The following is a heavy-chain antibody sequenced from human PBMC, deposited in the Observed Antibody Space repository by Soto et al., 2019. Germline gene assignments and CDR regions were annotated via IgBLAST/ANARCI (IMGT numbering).Heavy chain of an antibody. J-gene: IGHJ4*02. V-gene: IGHV3-30*18. Sequence: QVQLVESGGCVVQPGRSLRLSCAASGFTFSSYGMHWVRQAPGKGLEWVAVISYDGSNKYYADSVKGRFTISRDNSKNTLYLQMNSLRAEDTAVYYCAKDRGYSYGPVEYWGQGTLVTVSS. D-gene: IGHD5-18*01. CDR2: ISYDGSNK. CDR1: GFTFSSYG. CDR3: AKDRGYSYGPVEY.